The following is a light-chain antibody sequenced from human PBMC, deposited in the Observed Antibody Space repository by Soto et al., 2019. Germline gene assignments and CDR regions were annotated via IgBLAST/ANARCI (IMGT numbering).Light chain of an antibody. Sequence: EIVLTQSPGTLSLSPGERATLSCRASQSVGNNYLSWFQQKPGQAPRLLIYNASNSAAGIPDRFSGSGSGSDYSLTISRLEPEDVAVYFCHQHATSPLTFGPGTKVNVK. V-gene: IGKV3-20*01. CDR3: HQHATSPLT. CDR2: NAS. CDR1: QSVGNNY. J-gene: IGKJ3*01.